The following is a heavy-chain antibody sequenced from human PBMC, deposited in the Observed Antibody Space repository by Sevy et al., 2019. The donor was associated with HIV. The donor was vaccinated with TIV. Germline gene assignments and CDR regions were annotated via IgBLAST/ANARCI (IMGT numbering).Heavy chain of an antibody. CDR2: ISWNSVHI. Sequence: GGSLRLSCAASGFTFNDYAMHWVRQVPGKGLEWVASISWNSVHIDYEASVKDRFTISRDNAKNSLYLQISSLGRDDTAFYYCAKDLNSGTLGWYSLDYWGQGTLVTVSS. CDR1: GFTFNDYA. J-gene: IGHJ4*02. V-gene: IGHV3-9*01. D-gene: IGHD1-1*01. CDR3: AKDLNSGTLGWYSLDY.